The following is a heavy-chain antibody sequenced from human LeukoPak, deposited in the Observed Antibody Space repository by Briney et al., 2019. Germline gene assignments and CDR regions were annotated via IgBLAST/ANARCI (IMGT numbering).Heavy chain of an antibody. CDR3: ARDLRYYDFWSGRGNYGMDV. CDR1: GGSISSYY. V-gene: IGHV4-59*01. J-gene: IGHJ6*02. Sequence: SETLSLTYTVSGGSISSYYWSWIRQPPGKGLEWIGYIYYSGSTNYNPSLKSRVTISVDTSKNQFSLKLSSVTAADTAVYYCARDLRYYDFWSGRGNYGMDVWGQGTTVTVSS. D-gene: IGHD3-3*01. CDR2: IYYSGST.